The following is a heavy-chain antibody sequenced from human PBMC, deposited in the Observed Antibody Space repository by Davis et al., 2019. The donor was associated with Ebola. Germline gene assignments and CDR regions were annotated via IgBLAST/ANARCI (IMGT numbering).Heavy chain of an antibody. CDR2: ITPNSGGT. Sequence: AASVKVSCKASGYTFTGYYMHWVRQAPGQGLEWMGWITPNSGGTNYAQKLQGRVTMTTDTSTSTAYMELRSLRSDDTAVYYCARDAVAGRGDYWGQGTLVTVSS. J-gene: IGHJ4*02. CDR1: GYTFTGYY. D-gene: IGHD6-19*01. V-gene: IGHV1-2*02. CDR3: ARDAVAGRGDY.